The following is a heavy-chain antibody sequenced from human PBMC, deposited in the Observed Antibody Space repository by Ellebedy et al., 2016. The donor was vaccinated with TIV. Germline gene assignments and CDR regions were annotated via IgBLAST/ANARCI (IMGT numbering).Heavy chain of an antibody. Sequence: ASVKVSCKVSGYTLTELSMHWVRQATGQGLEWMGWMNPNSGNTGYAQKFQGRVTMTRNTSISTAYMELSSLRSEDTAVYYCARGGYSYGSGDFDYWGQGTLVTVSS. J-gene: IGHJ4*02. D-gene: IGHD5-18*01. CDR3: ARGGYSYGSGDFDY. CDR1: GYTLTELS. V-gene: IGHV1-8*01. CDR2: MNPNSGNT.